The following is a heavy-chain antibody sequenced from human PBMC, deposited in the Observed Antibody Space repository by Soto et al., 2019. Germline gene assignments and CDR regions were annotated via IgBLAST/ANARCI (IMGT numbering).Heavy chain of an antibody. D-gene: IGHD4-17*01. J-gene: IGHJ4*02. CDR3: AKDLTTVTNFDY. Sequence: LRLSCAASGFAFRSYNMNWVRQAPGKGLEWVASISSGSSNIYYADSVKGRFTISRDNAKNSLYLQMNSLRAEDTAVYYCAKDLTTVTNFDYWGQGTLVTVSS. CDR2: ISSGSSNI. V-gene: IGHV3-21*04. CDR1: GFAFRSYN.